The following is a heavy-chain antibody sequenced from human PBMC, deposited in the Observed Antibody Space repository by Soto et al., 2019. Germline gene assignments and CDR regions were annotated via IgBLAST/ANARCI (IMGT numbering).Heavy chain of an antibody. J-gene: IGHJ5*02. V-gene: IGHV1-58*01. CDR1: GFTFTSSA. CDR2: IVVGSGNT. D-gene: IGHD3-3*01. CDR3: AASPGKIFGVVSPGDNWLDT. Sequence: ASVKVSCKASGFTFTSSAVQWVRQARGQRLEWIGWIVVGSGNTNYAQKFQERVTITRDMSTSTAYMELSSLRSEDTAVYYCAASPGKIFGVVSPGDNWLDTWGQGTLVTVSS.